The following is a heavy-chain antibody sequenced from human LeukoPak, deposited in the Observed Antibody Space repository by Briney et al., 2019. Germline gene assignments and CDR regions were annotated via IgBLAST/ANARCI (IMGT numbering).Heavy chain of an antibody. Sequence: GVSLRLSCAASGFTFSSYWMSWVRQAPGKGLEWVANIKRDGSEKYYVDSVKGRFTISRDNAKNSLYLQMNSLRAEDTAVYYCGRDVSGIGMDVWGQGTTVTVSS. J-gene: IGHJ6*02. V-gene: IGHV3-7*01. CDR3: GRDVSGIGMDV. CDR1: GFTFSSYW. D-gene: IGHD3-16*01. CDR2: IKRDGSEK.